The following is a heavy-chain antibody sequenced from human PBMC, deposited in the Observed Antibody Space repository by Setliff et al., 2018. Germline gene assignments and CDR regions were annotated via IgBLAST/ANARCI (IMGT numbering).Heavy chain of an antibody. V-gene: IGHV3-23*01. CDR3: AGQGRIFGSGLIPGFDQ. Sequence: GGSLRLSCAASGFSFSSYAMSWVRQAPGKGLEWVSTVSVSGDNTYYTDSVKGRFTTSRDNSKNTLSLQMSSLRTEDTAIYFCAGQGRIFGSGLIPGFDQWGQGTMVTVSS. J-gene: IGHJ4*02. CDR1: GFSFSSYA. CDR2: VSVSGDNT. D-gene: IGHD3-3*01.